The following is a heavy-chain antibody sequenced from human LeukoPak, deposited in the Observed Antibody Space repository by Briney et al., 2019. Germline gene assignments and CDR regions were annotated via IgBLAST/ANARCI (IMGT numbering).Heavy chain of an antibody. CDR3: ANNRVPAARVKYFQH. J-gene: IGHJ1*01. Sequence: GGSLRLSCAASGFTFSSYSMNWVRQAPGKGLEWVSSISSSSSYIYYADSVKGRFTISRDNSKNTLYLQMNSLRAEDTAVYYCANNRVPAARVKYFQHWGQGTLVTVSS. CDR1: GFTFSSYS. D-gene: IGHD2-2*01. CDR2: ISSSSSYI. V-gene: IGHV3-21*04.